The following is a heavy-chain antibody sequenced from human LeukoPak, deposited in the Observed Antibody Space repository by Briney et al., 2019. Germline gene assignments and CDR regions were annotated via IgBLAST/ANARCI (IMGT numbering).Heavy chain of an antibody. V-gene: IGHV1-69*01. J-gene: IGHJ4*02. D-gene: IGHD2-2*01. CDR1: GGTFSSYA. CDR3: ARDSGHLGCGSTSCDFDY. Sequence: GASVKVSCKASGGTFSSYAISWVRQAPGQGLEWMGGIIPIFGTANYAQKFQGRVTITADESTSTAYMELGSLRSEDTAVYYCARDSGHLGCGSTSCDFDYWGQGTLVTVSS. CDR2: IIPIFGTA.